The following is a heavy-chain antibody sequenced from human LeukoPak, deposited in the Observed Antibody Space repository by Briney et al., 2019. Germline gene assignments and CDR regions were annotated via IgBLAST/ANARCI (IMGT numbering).Heavy chain of an antibody. Sequence: SETLSLTCAVYGGSFSAYYWTWIRQPAGKGLEWIGRIYTSGSTNYNPSLKSRVTMSVDTSKNQFSLKLSSVTAADTAVYYCARDKSRTYGSADAFDIWGQGTMVTVSS. J-gene: IGHJ3*02. CDR2: IYTSGST. D-gene: IGHD3-10*01. CDR1: GGSFSAYY. V-gene: IGHV4-4*07. CDR3: ARDKSRTYGSADAFDI.